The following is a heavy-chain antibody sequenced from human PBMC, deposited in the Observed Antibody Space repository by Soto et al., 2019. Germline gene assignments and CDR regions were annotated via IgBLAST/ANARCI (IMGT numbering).Heavy chain of an antibody. Sequence: SETLSLTCTVSGGSISSGGYYWSWIRQHPGKGLEWIGYIYYSGSTYYNPSLKSRVTISVDTSKNQFSLKLSSVTAADTAVYYCARAIAAAGTFYWFDPWGQGTLVTVSS. CDR3: ARAIAAAGTFYWFDP. V-gene: IGHV4-31*03. D-gene: IGHD6-13*01. CDR2: IYYSGST. J-gene: IGHJ5*02. CDR1: GGSISSGGYY.